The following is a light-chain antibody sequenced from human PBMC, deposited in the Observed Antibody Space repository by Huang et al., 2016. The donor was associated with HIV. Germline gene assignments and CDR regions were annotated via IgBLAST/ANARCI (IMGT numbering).Light chain of an antibody. Sequence: EIVMTQSPATLSVSPGERATLSCRASQSVSSNLAWYQQKPGQAPRPLIYGASTRATGIPARFSGSGSGTEFTLTISSLQSEDFAVYYCQQYINWPLYTFGQGTKLEIK. CDR3: QQYINWPLYT. CDR1: QSVSSN. CDR2: GAS. J-gene: IGKJ2*01. V-gene: IGKV3-15*01.